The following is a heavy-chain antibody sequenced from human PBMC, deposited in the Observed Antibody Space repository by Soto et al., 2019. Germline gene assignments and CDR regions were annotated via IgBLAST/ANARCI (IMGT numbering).Heavy chain of an antibody. CDR1: GGTFSNTA. Sequence: QVQLVQSGAEVKKPGSSVKVSCKASGGTFSNTAFSWLRQAPGQGLEWMGGITPIFGTAHSAQNFQGRVTITADGSTSSVYLELSSLGSDDTAVYYCAADGESGSYVGVHYFDYWGLGTQVTVHS. CDR2: ITPIFGTA. J-gene: IGHJ4*02. CDR3: AADGESGSYVGVHYFDY. D-gene: IGHD1-26*01. V-gene: IGHV1-69*01.